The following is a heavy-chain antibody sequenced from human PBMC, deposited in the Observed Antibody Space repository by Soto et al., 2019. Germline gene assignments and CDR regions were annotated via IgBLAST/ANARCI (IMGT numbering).Heavy chain of an antibody. D-gene: IGHD6-13*01. J-gene: IGHJ4*02. CDR1: GYTFTSYD. CDR3: ARETRIAAAGTGY. V-gene: IGHV1-8*01. Sequence: ASVKVSCKASGYTFTSYDINWVRQATGQGLEWMGWMNPNSGNTGYAQKFQGRVTMTRNTSISTAYMELSSLRSKDTAVYYCARETRIAAAGTGYWGQGTLVTVSS. CDR2: MNPNSGNT.